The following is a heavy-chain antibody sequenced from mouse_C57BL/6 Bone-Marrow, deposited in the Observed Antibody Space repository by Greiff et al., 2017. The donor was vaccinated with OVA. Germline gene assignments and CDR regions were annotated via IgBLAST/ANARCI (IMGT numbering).Heavy chain of an antibody. Sequence: EVKLMESGGDLVKPGGSLKLSCAASGFTFSSYGMSWVRQTPDKRLEWVATISSGGSYTYYPDSVKGRFTISRDNAKNTLYLQMSSLKSEDTAMYYCARRDDYYGYYFDYWGQGTTLTVSS. CDR3: ARRDDYYGYYFDY. CDR2: ISSGGSYT. D-gene: IGHD1-1*01. V-gene: IGHV5-6*02. CDR1: GFTFSSYG. J-gene: IGHJ2*01.